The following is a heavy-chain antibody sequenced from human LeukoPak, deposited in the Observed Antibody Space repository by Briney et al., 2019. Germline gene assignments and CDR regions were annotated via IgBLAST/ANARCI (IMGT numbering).Heavy chain of an antibody. D-gene: IGHD2-15*01. V-gene: IGHV4-34*01. CDR1: GCYFSGYY. Sequence: SETLSLTCAVYGCYFSGYYWRYGHQASGNGVLCNGEINHSGSTNYNPSLKSRVTISVDSSKKLFSLKLNSVTAADTAVYYCARGVIRGISCLGYWGQGTLVTVSS. CDR3: ARGVIRGISCLGY. J-gene: IGHJ4*02. CDR2: INHSGST.